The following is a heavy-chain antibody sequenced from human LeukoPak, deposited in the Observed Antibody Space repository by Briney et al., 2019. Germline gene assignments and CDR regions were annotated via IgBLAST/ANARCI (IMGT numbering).Heavy chain of an antibody. CDR2: MNPNSGNT. D-gene: IGHD6-19*01. V-gene: IGHV1-8*01. CDR1: GYAFTSYD. CDR3: ARYSGWNDAFDI. Sequence: ASVKVSCKASGYAFTSYDIKWVRKATGQGLEWMGWMNPNSGNTGYAQKFQGRVTMTRNTYISTAYMELSSLRSEDTAVYYCARYSGWNDAFDIWGQGTMVAVSS. J-gene: IGHJ3*02.